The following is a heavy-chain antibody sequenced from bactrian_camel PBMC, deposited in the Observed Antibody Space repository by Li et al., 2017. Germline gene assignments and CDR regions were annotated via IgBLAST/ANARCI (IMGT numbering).Heavy chain of an antibody. Sequence: LSCAASGFSFSSYGMSWVCQAPGKGLEWVSSISSGRTTYYADSVKGRFTISSDNAKNTLYLQMNNLKPEDAGVYRCVAESLCAWLGTTEEYFGPGTQVTVS. CDR1: GFSFSSYG. V-gene: IGHV3S40*01. D-gene: IGHD1*01. J-gene: IGHJ4*01. CDR2: ISSGRTT.